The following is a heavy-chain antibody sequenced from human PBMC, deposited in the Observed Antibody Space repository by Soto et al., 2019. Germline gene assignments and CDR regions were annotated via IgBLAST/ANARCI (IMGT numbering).Heavy chain of an antibody. D-gene: IGHD3-22*01. Sequence: LRLSCAASGFTFSNSAMSWVRQAPGKGLEWFTAINGAGSNAWYADSVKGRFTISRDNSKNTVELQMTTLRAEDTAIYYCVKGSSGSRPYYFDYWGQGTLVTVSS. CDR2: INGAGSNA. CDR1: GFTFSNSA. J-gene: IGHJ4*02. V-gene: IGHV3-23*01. CDR3: VKGSSGSRPYYFDY.